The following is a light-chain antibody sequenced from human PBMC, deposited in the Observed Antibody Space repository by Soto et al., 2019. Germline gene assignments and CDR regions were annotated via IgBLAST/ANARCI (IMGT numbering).Light chain of an antibody. CDR2: GAS. V-gene: IGKV3-15*01. CDR1: QSVSSN. CDR3: HQYNNWPPTQYT. J-gene: IGKJ2*01. Sequence: EIVMTQSPATLSVSPGERATLSCRASQSVSSNLAWYQHKPGQAPRLLIYGASTRATGIPARFSASGSGTEFTLTISSLQTEDFAVYYCHQYNNWPPTQYTFGQGTKLEIK.